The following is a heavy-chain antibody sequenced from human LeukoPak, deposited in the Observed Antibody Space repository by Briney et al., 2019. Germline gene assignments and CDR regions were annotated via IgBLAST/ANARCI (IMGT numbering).Heavy chain of an antibody. CDR3: ARGTQDYGMDV. CDR2: IYYSGST. V-gene: IGHV4-59*01. Sequence: SETLSLTCTVSGGSISSYYWSWIRQPPGKGLEWIGYIYYSGSTNYNPSLKSRVTISVDTSKNQFSLKLSSVTAADTAVYYCARGTQDYGMDVWGQGTTVTVSS. J-gene: IGHJ6*02. CDR1: GGSISSYY. D-gene: IGHD2-2*01.